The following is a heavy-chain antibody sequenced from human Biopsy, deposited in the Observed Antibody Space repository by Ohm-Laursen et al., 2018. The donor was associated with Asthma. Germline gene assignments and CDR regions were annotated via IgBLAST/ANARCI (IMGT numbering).Heavy chain of an antibody. CDR2: IFAANSET. CDR1: GYTFSDSW. Sequence: GESLKISCKASGYTFSDSWIGWVRQMSGKGLEWMGIIFAANSETKYSPSFQGQVTISVDMSISTAFLQWSSLKASDTAIYYCARLAYGSGSFFDFWGQGTLVTVAS. CDR3: ARLAYGSGSFFDF. D-gene: IGHD3-10*01. V-gene: IGHV5-51*01. J-gene: IGHJ4*02.